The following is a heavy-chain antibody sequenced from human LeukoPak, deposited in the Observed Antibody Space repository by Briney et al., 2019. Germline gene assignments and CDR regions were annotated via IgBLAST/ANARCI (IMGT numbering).Heavy chain of an antibody. Sequence: GGSLRLSCAASGFTFSSYGMHWVRQAPGKGLEWVAFIRYDGSNKYYADSVKGRFTISRDNSKNSLYLQMNSLRAEDTAVYYCARDRAMINDYWGQGTLVTVSS. V-gene: IGHV3-30*02. J-gene: IGHJ4*02. D-gene: IGHD5-12*01. CDR3: ARDRAMINDY. CDR2: IRYDGSNK. CDR1: GFTFSSYG.